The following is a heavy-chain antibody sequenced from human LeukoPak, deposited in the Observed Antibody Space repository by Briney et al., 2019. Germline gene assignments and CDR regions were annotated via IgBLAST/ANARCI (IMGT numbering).Heavy chain of an antibody. V-gene: IGHV3-48*04. CDR1: GFTFSSYS. CDR3: ATSYYDFWSGYPPYFDY. Sequence: GGSLRLSCAASGFTFSSYSMNWVRQAPGKGLEWVSYISSSGSTIYYADSVKGRFTISRDNAKNSLYLQMNSLRAEDTAVYYCATSYYDFWSGYPPYFDYWGQGTLVTVSS. J-gene: IGHJ4*02. D-gene: IGHD3-3*01. CDR2: ISSSGSTI.